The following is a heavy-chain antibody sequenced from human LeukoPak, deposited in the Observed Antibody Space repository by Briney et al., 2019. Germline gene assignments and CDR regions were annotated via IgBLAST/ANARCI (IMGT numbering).Heavy chain of an antibody. J-gene: IGHJ4*02. CDR1: GFTFNNYA. Sequence: GGSLRLSCAASGFTFNNYAMGWVRQTPGKGLEWVSGITGNGRNTYYADSVKGRFTISRDNSKNTLYLQLNSLRAEDTAAYFCAKGTLYYGSGSYPRYWGQGTLVTVSS. CDR3: AKGTLYYGSGSYPRY. D-gene: IGHD3-10*01. CDR2: ITGNGRNT. V-gene: IGHV3-23*01.